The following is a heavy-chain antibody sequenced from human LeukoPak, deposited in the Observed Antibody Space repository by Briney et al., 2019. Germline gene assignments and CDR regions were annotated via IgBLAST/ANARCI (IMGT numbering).Heavy chain of an antibody. CDR2: INPNSGGT. Sequence: GSSVKVSCKASGYTLTGYYMHWVRQAPGQGLERMGWINPNSGGTNYAQKFQGRVTMTRDTSISTAYMQLSRLRSDDTAVYYCARKVVTGPTYYFDYWGQGTLVTVSS. V-gene: IGHV1-2*02. J-gene: IGHJ4*02. CDR1: GYTLTGYY. CDR3: ARKVVTGPTYYFDY. D-gene: IGHD2-21*02.